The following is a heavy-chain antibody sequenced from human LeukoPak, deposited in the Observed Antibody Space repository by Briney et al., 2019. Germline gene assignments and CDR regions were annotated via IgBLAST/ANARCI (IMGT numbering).Heavy chain of an antibody. Sequence: SETLSLTCTVSGGSISSYYWSWIRQPPGKGLEWIGCIYYSGSTNYNPSLKSRVTISVDTSKNQFSLKLSSVAAADTAVYYCARAARGGTPHYFDYWGQGTLVTVSS. D-gene: IGHD2-15*01. V-gene: IGHV4-59*01. J-gene: IGHJ4*02. CDR3: ARAARGGTPHYFDY. CDR2: IYYSGST. CDR1: GGSISSYY.